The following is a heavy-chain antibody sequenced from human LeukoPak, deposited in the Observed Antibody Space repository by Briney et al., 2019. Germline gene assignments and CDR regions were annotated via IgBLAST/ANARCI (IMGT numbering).Heavy chain of an antibody. Sequence: ASVKVSCKASGYTFTGYYMHWVRQAPGQGLEWMGWINPNSGGTNYAQKFQGRVTMTRDTSMSTAYMELSSLRSEDTAMYYCAREAVTIFGLVRTQTTKRPHRFDPWGQGTLVTVSS. CDR2: INPNSGGT. D-gene: IGHD3-3*01. CDR1: GYTFTGYY. CDR3: AREAVTIFGLVRTQTTKRPHRFDP. J-gene: IGHJ5*02. V-gene: IGHV1-2*02.